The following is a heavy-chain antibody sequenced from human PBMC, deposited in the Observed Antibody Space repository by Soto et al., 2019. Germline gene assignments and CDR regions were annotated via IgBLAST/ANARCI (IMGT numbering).Heavy chain of an antibody. V-gene: IGHV4-31*03. Sequence: QVQLQESGPGLVKPSQTLSLTCTVSGGSISSGGYYWSWIRQHPGKGLEWIGYIYYSGSTYYNPSLKSRVTISVDTSKNQFSLKLSSVTAADTAVYYCARGAKLPMKTWAFDIWGQGTMVTVSS. J-gene: IGHJ3*02. CDR3: ARGAKLPMKTWAFDI. CDR2: IYYSGST. D-gene: IGHD3-22*01. CDR1: GGSISSGGYY.